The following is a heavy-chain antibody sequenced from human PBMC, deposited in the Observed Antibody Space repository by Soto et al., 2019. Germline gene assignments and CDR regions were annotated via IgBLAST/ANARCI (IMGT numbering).Heavy chain of an antibody. J-gene: IGHJ4*02. D-gene: IGHD3-22*01. CDR3: ASSYYYDSSGYWY. V-gene: IGHV4-59*01. Sequence: PSETLSRTCTVSGGSISSYYWSWIRKPPGRGLEWIGYIYYSGSTNYNPSLKSRVTISVDTSKNQFSLELSSVTAADTAVYYCASSYYYDSSGYWYWGQGTLVTVSS. CDR2: IYYSGST. CDR1: GGSISSYY.